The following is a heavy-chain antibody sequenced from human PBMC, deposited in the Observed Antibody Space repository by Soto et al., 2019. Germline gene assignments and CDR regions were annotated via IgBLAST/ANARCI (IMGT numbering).Heavy chain of an antibody. CDR1: GGSISSGGYY. Sequence: SETLSLTCTVSGGSISSGGYYWSWIRQHPGKGLEWIGYIYYSGSTYYNPSLKSRVTISVDTSKNQFSLKLSSVTAADTAVYYCARSKPGLGELSSNFDYWGQGTLVTSPQ. CDR3: ARSKPGLGELSSNFDY. J-gene: IGHJ4*02. V-gene: IGHV4-31*03. CDR2: IYYSGST. D-gene: IGHD3-16*02.